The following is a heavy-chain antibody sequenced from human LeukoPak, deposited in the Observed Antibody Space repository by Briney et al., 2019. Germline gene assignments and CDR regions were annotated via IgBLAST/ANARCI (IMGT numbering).Heavy chain of an antibody. J-gene: IGHJ6*02. V-gene: IGHV1-2*02. CDR1: GYTFAGYF. CDR3: ARAKMDTVATTPYYGMDV. CDR2: INPKIGGT. Sequence: ASVKVSCKASGYTFAGYFIHWVRQAPGQGLEWMGWINPKIGGTNYAQKFQGGVTMTRDTSIRTAYMELSRLKSDDTAVYYCARAKMDTVATTPYYGMDVWGQGTTVTVSS. D-gene: IGHD5-12*01.